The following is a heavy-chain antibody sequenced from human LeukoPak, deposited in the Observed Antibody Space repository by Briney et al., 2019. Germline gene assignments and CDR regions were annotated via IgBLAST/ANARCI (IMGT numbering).Heavy chain of an antibody. J-gene: IGHJ4*02. CDR1: RFIISDYY. Sequence: GGSLRLSCAASRFIISDYYMTWIRQAPGKGLEWVSYISSSSSTIYYADSVKGRFTISRDNSKNTLYLQMNSLRPEDTAVYYCVKSVASDAYWGQGTVVTVSS. D-gene: IGHD5-12*01. V-gene: IGHV3-11*04. CDR2: ISSSSSTI. CDR3: VKSVASDAY.